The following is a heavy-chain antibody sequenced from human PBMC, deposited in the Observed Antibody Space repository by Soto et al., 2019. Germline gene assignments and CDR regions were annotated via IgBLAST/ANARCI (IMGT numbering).Heavy chain of an antibody. D-gene: IGHD4-17*01. V-gene: IGHV3-49*03. J-gene: IGHJ2*01. CDR3: TRSDDYGDYAYWYFDL. CDR2: IRSKAYGGTT. CDR1: GFTFGDYA. Sequence: GGSLRLSCTASGFTFGDYAMSWFRQAPGKGLEWVGFIRSKAYGGTTEYAASVKGRFTISRDDSKSIAYLQMNSLKTEDTAVYYCTRSDDYGDYAYWYFDLWGRGTLVTVSS.